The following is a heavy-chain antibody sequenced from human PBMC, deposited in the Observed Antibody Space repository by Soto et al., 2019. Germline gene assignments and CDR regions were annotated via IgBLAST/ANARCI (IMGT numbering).Heavy chain of an antibody. Sequence: QVQLVQSGAEVKKPGSSVKVSCKASGGAFNNYIFDWVRQAPGQGLEWMGGIIPMFGTPKYAQTFQDRITISADASTGTADTELTSLRFDATGIYYCARGRDQPPVGVNFDSWGEGTRVTVSS. CDR3: ARGRDQPPVGVNFDS. J-gene: IGHJ4*02. D-gene: IGHD1-26*01. V-gene: IGHV1-69*01. CDR2: IIPMFGTP. CDR1: GGAFNNYI.